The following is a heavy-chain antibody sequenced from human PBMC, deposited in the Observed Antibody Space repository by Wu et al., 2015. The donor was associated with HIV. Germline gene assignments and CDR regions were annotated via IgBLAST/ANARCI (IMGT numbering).Heavy chain of an antibody. CDR1: GATFGTYG. V-gene: IGHV1-69*13. D-gene: IGHD2-2*01. CDR3: AKVVAPAVATYYFDY. J-gene: IGHJ4*02. CDR2: ITPMFGKP. Sequence: QVQLVQSGAEVKKPGSSVKVSCKASGATFGTYGFNWVRQAPGGGLEWMGRITPMFGKPNYAQKFQGRVTITADGSTNTAYMELTSLRSEDTAVYYCAKVVAPAVATYYFDYWGQGNXGHRLL.